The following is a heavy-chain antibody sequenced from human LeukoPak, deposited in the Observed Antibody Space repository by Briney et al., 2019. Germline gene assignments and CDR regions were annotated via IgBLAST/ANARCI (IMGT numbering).Heavy chain of an antibody. CDR2: IYYSGST. J-gene: IGHJ5*02. V-gene: IGHV4-59*01. D-gene: IGHD3-22*01. CDR3: ARFPPRGYYDSSGYTS. CDR1: GGSISSYY. Sequence: PSETLSLTCTVSGGSISSYYWSWIRQPPGKGLEWIGYIYYSGSTNYNPSLKSRVTISVDTSKNQFSLKLSCVTAADTAVYYCARFPPRGYYDSSGYTSWGQGTLVTVSS.